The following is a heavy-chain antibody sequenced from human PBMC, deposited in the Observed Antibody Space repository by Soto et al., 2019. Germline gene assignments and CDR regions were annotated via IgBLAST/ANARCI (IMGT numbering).Heavy chain of an antibody. CDR3: ARGLLVGNETVDY. J-gene: IGHJ4*02. CDR2: IKPASGSA. V-gene: IGHV1-69*01. Sequence: QGQVVQSGAEVKDPGSSVKVSCKASGDIFTTYAINWVRQAPGQGLGWMGGIKPASGSANYAPTFQGRLTITTDDLTVTAYVDLTSLTSEATAVYYCARGLLVGNETVDYWGQGPLVTV. CDR1: GDIFTTYA. D-gene: IGHD1-26*01.